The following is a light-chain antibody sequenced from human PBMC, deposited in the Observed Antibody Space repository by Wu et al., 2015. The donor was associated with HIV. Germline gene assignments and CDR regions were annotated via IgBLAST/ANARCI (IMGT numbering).Light chain of an antibody. CDR3: QQYGISPWT. CDR1: QSVTSSY. V-gene: IGKV3-20*01. J-gene: IGKJ1*01. Sequence: EIVLTQSPGTLSLSPGERATLSCRASQSVTSSYLGWYQQKPGQAPRLLIYGASSRATGIPDRFSGSGSGTDFTLTISRVEPEDFAVYYCQQYGISPWTFGQGTKVEIK. CDR2: GAS.